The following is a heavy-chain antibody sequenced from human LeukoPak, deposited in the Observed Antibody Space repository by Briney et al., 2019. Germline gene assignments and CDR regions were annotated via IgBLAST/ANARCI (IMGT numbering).Heavy chain of an antibody. Sequence: GGSLRLSCAASGFTFTNAWMTWVRQAPGKGLEWVGGIKTNGDGANTDYTEHVKGRFTMSRDDTKATLYLQMNSLAAEDTAVYYCTTELGLTIIREVIVYWGQGALVTVSS. CDR2: IKTNGDGANT. V-gene: IGHV3-15*01. D-gene: IGHD3-10*01. CDR1: GFTFTNAW. J-gene: IGHJ4*02. CDR3: TTELGLTIIREVIVY.